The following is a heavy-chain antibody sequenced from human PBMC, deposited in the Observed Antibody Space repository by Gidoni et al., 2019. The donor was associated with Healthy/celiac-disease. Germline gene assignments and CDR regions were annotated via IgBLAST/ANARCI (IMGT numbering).Heavy chain of an antibody. J-gene: IGHJ4*02. CDR1: GFTFSSCW. Sequence: EVQLVESGGGLVQPGGSLRLSCAASGFTFSSCWMHWVRQAPGKGLVWVSRIKSDGSSTSYADSVKGRFTISRDNAKNTLYLQMNSLRAEDTAVYYCARDGLLRGYQANDYWGQGTLVTVSS. CDR3: ARDGLLRGYQANDY. V-gene: IGHV3-74*01. CDR2: IKSDGSST. D-gene: IGHD3-22*01.